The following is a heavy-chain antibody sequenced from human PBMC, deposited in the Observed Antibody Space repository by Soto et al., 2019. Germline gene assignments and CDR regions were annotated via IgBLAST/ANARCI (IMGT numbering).Heavy chain of an antibody. CDR1: GFSLTTSGVG. V-gene: IGHV2-5*02. CDR3: ADRVLRTVFGLVTTTAIYFDF. D-gene: IGHD3-3*01. Sequence: QITLNESGPTRVKPRQTLTLTCTFSGFSLTTSGVGVGWIRQSPGKAPEWLALIYWDDDKRYSPSLKSRLTITKDTAKNQVVLTMADLDPADTATYHCADRVLRTVFGLVTTTAIYFDFWGQGTPVAVSS. J-gene: IGHJ4*02. CDR2: IYWDDDK.